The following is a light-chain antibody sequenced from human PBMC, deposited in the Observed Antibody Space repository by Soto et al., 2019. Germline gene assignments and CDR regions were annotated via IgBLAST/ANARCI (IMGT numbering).Light chain of an antibody. Sequence: EIAMTQSPATLSVSPGERATLSCRASQSVSSNLAWYQQKPGQAPRLLIYGASTRATGIPARFSGSGSGTEFTLTISSLQSEDFAVYYCQQYNNWPPGTFGQGTKVEI. V-gene: IGKV3-15*01. J-gene: IGKJ1*01. CDR1: QSVSSN. CDR2: GAS. CDR3: QQYNNWPPGT.